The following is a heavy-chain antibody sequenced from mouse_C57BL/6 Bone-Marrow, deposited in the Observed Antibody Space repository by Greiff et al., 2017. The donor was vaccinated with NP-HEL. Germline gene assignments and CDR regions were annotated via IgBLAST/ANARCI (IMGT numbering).Heavy chain of an antibody. D-gene: IGHD2-5*01. CDR1: GFSLSSYA. V-gene: IGHV2-9-1*01. CDR3: ARNCYYSTHWYSDV. Sequence: VKLVESGPGLVAPSQSLSITCTVSGFSLSSYAISWVRQPPGKGLEWLGVIWTGGGTNYNSALKSRLSISKDNSKSQVFLKMNSLQTDDTARYYCARNCYYSTHWYSDVWGTGTTVTVSS. J-gene: IGHJ1*03. CDR2: IWTGGGT.